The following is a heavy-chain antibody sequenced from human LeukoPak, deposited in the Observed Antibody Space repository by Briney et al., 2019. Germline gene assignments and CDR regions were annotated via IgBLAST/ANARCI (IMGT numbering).Heavy chain of an antibody. CDR1: GFTVRSNY. V-gene: IGHV3-53*04. J-gene: IGHJ4*02. CDR2: MYSRGNI. D-gene: IGHD1-26*01. CDR3: ATAYSPLGFDY. Sequence: GGPLRLSCAASGFTVRSNYMSWLRQAPGKGLEWVSVMYSRGNIYYADSVKGRFTISRHNSKNTLYLQMNSLRPEDTAVYYCATAYSPLGFDYWGQGTLVTVSS.